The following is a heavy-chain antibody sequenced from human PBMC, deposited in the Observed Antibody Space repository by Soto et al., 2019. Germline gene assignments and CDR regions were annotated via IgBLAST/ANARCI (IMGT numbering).Heavy chain of an antibody. CDR3: AREDPHDAFDI. CDR2: INPSGGST. J-gene: IGHJ3*02. Sequence: GASVKVSCKASGYTFTSYYMHWVRQAPGQGLEWMGKINPSGGSTSYAQKFQGRVTMTRDTSTSTVYMELSSLRSEDTAVYYCAREDPHDAFDIWGQGTMVTVSS. V-gene: IGHV1-46*03. CDR1: GYTFTSYY.